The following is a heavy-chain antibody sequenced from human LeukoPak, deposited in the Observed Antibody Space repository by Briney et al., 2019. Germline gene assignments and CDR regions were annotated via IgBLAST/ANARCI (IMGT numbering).Heavy chain of an antibody. J-gene: IGHJ4*02. Sequence: EASVKVSCKASGYTFSAYGISWVRPAPGQGLEWMGWISVYNGNTNYAQKVQGRVALTTDTSTSTAYMELRSLRSDDAAVYFCARDSHIAEVAYYFDYWGQGTLVTVSS. V-gene: IGHV1-18*01. CDR1: GYTFSAYG. D-gene: IGHD6-13*01. CDR2: ISVYNGNT. CDR3: ARDSHIAEVAYYFDY.